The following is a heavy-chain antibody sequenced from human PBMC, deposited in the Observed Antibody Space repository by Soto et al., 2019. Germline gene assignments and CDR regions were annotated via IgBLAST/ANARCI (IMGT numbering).Heavy chain of an antibody. CDR3: AREWAAAGPFDY. CDR2: ISAYNGNT. V-gene: IGHV1-18*01. D-gene: IGHD6-13*01. Sequence: QVQLVQSGAEVKKPGASVKVSCKASGYTFTSYGISWVRQAPGQGLEWMGWISAYNGNTNYAQKLQGRVNMTTDTAKSTASMELRSLRSAATAVYYCAREWAAAGPFDYWGKGTLVTVSS. CDR1: GYTFTSYG. J-gene: IGHJ4*02.